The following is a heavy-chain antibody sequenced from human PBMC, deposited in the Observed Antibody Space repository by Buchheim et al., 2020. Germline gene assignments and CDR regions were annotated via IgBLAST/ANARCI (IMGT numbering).Heavy chain of an antibody. CDR1: GGSISSSSYY. V-gene: IGHV4-39*01. J-gene: IGHJ6*03. CDR2: IYYTGTT. Sequence: QLQLQESGPGLVKPSETLSLTCIISGGSISSSSYYWGWIRQPPGKGLEWIGKIYYTGTTYYNPSLKSRVNISVDRSKNQVSLKLSSVTAADTAAYYCARLAPTSGIISMKYYYMDAWGKGTT. D-gene: IGHD5-24*01. CDR3: ARLAPTSGIISMKYYYMDA.